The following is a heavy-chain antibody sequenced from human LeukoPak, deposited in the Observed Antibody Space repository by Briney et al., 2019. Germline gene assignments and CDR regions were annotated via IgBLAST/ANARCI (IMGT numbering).Heavy chain of an antibody. J-gene: IGHJ4*02. CDR2: IYYSGST. V-gene: IGHV4-59*01. D-gene: IGHD3-10*01. CDR3: ARRTARGPYFDY. Sequence: SETLSLTCTVSGGSISSYYWSWIRQPPGKGLEWIGYIYYSGSTNYNPSLKSRVTISVDTSKNQFSLKLSSVTAADTAVYYCARRTARGPYFDYWGQGTLVTVSS. CDR1: GGSISSYY.